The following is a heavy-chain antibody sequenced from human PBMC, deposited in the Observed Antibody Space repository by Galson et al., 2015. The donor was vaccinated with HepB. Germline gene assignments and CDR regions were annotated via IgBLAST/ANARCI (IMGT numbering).Heavy chain of an antibody. J-gene: IGHJ4*02. V-gene: IGHV1-2*02. CDR3: ARDSYGDYVRCADY. CDR2: INPNSGGT. Sequence: ASCKASGYTFTGHSMHWVRQAPGKGLEWMGWINPNSGGTNYAQKFQGRVTMTRDTSISTAYMELSRLRSDDTAVYYCARDSYGDYVRCADYWCQGALGTVSS. CDR1: GYTFTGHS. D-gene: IGHD4-17*01.